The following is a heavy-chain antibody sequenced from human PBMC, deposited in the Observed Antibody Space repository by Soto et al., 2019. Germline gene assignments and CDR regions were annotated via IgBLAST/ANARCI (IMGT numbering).Heavy chain of an antibody. V-gene: IGHV3-23*01. D-gene: IGHD3-16*01. CDR2: ISGSGGST. J-gene: IGHJ3*02. CDR3: AKGLFDYIWGSYESDAFDI. CDR1: GFTFSSYA. Sequence: EVRLLESGGGLVQPGGSLRLSCAASGFTFSSYAMSWVRQAPGKGLEWVSAISGSGGSTYYADSVKGRFTISRDNSKNTLYLQMNSLRAEDTAVYYCAKGLFDYIWGSYESDAFDIWGQGTMVTVSS.